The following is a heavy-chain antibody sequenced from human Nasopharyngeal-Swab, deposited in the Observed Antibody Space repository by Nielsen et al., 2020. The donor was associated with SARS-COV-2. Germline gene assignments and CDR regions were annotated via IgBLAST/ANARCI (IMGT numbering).Heavy chain of an antibody. V-gene: IGHV3-48*03. CDR3: ARKGLYDSSGYPFDP. J-gene: IGHJ5*02. Sequence: GGSLRLSCAASGFTFSSYEMNWVRQAPGKGLEWVSYISSSGSTICYADSVKGRFTISRDNAKNSLYLQMNSLRAEDTAVYYCARKGLYDSSGYPFDPWGQGTLVTVSS. CDR1: GFTFSSYE. CDR2: ISSSGSTI. D-gene: IGHD3-22*01.